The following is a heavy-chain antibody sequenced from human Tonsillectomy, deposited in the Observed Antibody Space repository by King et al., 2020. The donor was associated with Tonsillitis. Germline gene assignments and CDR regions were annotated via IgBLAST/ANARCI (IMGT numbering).Heavy chain of an antibody. V-gene: IGHV4-34*01. CDR2: INHSGST. CDR1: GGSFSGYY. Sequence: VQLQQWGAGLLKPSETLSLTCAVYGGSFSGYYWSWIREAPGKGLEWIGEINHSGSTNDNPSLKSRVTISVDTSKNQFSLKLSSVTAADTAVYYCARASMDVWGKGTTVTVSS. J-gene: IGHJ6*04. CDR3: ARASMDV.